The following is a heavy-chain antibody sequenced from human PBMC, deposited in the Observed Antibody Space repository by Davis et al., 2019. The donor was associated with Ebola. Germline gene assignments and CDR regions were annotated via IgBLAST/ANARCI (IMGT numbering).Heavy chain of an antibody. CDR2: INPNSGGT. V-gene: IGHV1-2*04. J-gene: IGHJ5*02. CDR3: ARGRTVAGTRGLSWFDP. Sequence: AASVKVSCKTSGYTFTNYGITWVRQAPGQGLEWMGWINPNSGGTNYAQKFQGWVTMTRDTSISTAYMELRSLRSDDTAVYYCARGRTVAGTRGLSWFDPWGQGTLVTVSS. D-gene: IGHD6-19*01. CDR1: GYTFTNYG.